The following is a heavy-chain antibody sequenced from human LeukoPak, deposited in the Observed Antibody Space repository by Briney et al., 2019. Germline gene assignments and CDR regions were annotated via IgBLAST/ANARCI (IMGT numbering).Heavy chain of an antibody. J-gene: IGHJ4*02. Sequence: SGGSLRLSCAASGFTVSSNYMSWVRQAPGKGLEWVSVIYSGGSTYYADSVKGRFTISRDNSKNTLYLQMNSLRAEDTAVYYCARANSWFGEFYFDYWGQGTLVTVSS. D-gene: IGHD3-10*01. CDR3: ARANSWFGEFYFDY. CDR2: IYSGGST. V-gene: IGHV3-66*01. CDR1: GFTVSSNY.